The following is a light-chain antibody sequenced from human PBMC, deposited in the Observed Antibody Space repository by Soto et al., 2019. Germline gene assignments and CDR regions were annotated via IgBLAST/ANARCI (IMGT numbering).Light chain of an antibody. CDR1: SSDIGAYDY. J-gene: IGLJ2*01. CDR2: EVN. CDR3: AAWDDSLSVV. Sequence: QSALTQPASLSGSPGQSITISCTGTSSDIGAYDYVSWFQQHPGKAPKLMISEVNNRPSGVSNRFSGSKSGNTAYLTISGLQVEDEADYYCAAWDDSLSVVFGGGTKVTVL. V-gene: IGLV2-14*01.